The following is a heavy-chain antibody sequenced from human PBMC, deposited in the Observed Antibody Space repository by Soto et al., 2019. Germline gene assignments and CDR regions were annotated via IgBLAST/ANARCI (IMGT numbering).Heavy chain of an antibody. J-gene: IGHJ4*02. V-gene: IGHV4-34*01. CDR3: ARGVGIAAARSYFDY. CDR1: GGSFSGYY. D-gene: IGHD6-13*01. Sequence: QVQLQQWGAGLLKPSETLSLTCAVYGGSFSGYYWSWIRQPPGKGLEWIGEINHSGSTNYNPSPKSRVTISVDTSKNQFSLKLSSVTAADTAVYYCARGVGIAAARSYFDYWGQGTLVTVSS. CDR2: INHSGST.